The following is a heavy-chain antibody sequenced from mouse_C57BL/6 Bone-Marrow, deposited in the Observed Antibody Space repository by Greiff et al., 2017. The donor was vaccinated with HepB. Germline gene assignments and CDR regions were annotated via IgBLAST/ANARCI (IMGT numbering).Heavy chain of an antibody. D-gene: IGHD1-2*01. Sequence: QVQLQQSGPELVKPGASVKISCKASGYAFSSSWMNWVKQRPGKGLEWIGRIYPGDGDTNYNGKFKGKATLTADKSSSTAYMHLSSLTSEDSAVYFCARERVLRPDYFDYWGQGTTLTVSS. CDR1: GYAFSSSW. CDR2: IYPGDGDT. V-gene: IGHV1-82*01. CDR3: ARERVLRPDYFDY. J-gene: IGHJ2*01.